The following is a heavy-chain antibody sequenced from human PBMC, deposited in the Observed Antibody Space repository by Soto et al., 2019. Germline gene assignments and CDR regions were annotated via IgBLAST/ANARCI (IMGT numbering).Heavy chain of an antibody. CDR3: ATQGGYCSGGSCYVRFTMIVVVIGMYQH. CDR1: GLSFSSYA. D-gene: IGHD2-15*01. J-gene: IGHJ1*01. CDR2: ISGSGGST. Sequence: GSLRLSCAASGLSFSSYAMSWVRQAPGKGLEWVSAISGSGGSTYYADSVKGRFTISRDNSKNTLYLQMNSLRAEDTAVYYCATQGGYCSGGSCYVRFTMIVVVIGMYQHWGQGTLVTVSS. V-gene: IGHV3-23*01.